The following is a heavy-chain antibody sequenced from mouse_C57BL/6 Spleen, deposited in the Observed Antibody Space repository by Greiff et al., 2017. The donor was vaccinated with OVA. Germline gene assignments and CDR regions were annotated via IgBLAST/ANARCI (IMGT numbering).Heavy chain of an antibody. V-gene: IGHV10-3*01. J-gene: IGHJ4*01. D-gene: IGHD2-10*01. CDR2: IRSKSSNYAT. CDR3: VRGAYYGSLYYAMDY. Sequence: EVQVVESGGGLVQPKGSLKLSCAASGFTFNTYAMHWVRQAPGKGLEWVARIRSKSSNYATYYADSVKDRFTISRDDSQSMLYLQMNNLKTEDTAMYYCVRGAYYGSLYYAMDYWGQGTSVTVSS. CDR1: GFTFNTYA.